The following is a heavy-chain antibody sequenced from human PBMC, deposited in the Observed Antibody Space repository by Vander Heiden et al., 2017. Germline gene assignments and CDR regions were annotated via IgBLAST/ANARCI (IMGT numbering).Heavy chain of an antibody. D-gene: IGHD6-13*01. CDR1: GCTFSGYD. CDR2: IATAGDT. J-gene: IGHJ3*02. Sequence: EVQLVESGGGLVQPGGSLRLSCGAAGCTFSGYDLHWVRQAKGKGLEWVSAIATAGDTYYPGSVKGRFTISRENAKNSLYLQMNSLRAGDTAVYYCAREAREGIAAAGTATDAFDIWGQGTMVTVSS. V-gene: IGHV3-13*01. CDR3: AREAREGIAAAGTATDAFDI.